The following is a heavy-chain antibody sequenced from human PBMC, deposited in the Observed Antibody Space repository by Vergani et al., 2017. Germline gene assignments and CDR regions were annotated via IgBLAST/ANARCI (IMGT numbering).Heavy chain of an antibody. D-gene: IGHD3-16*01. V-gene: IGHV4-61*02. Sequence: QVQLQESGPGLVKPSQTLSLICSVSGDSITSSTYYWSWTRQPAGKALEYIGRIYTTGSTNYNPSLKSRVTISVDTSKNQFSLNLSSVTAADTAMYYCARGYYGRGDNWGQGTLVTVSS. J-gene: IGHJ4*02. CDR2: IYTTGST. CDR3: ARGYYGRGDN. CDR1: GDSITSSTYY.